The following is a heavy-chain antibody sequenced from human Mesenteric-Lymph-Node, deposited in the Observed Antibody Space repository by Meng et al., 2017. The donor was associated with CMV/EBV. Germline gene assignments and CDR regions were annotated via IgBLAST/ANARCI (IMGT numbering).Heavy chain of an antibody. Sequence: ASVKVSCKTSGYTFTDYDINWVRQATGQGLEWMGWMNPNSGNRAYAQNFQGRVTITTNTSITTAYMELSSLTSEDTAMYYCARSDCSSTSCYFQFDPWGQGTLVTVSS. CDR1: GYTFTDYD. CDR3: ARSDCSSTSCYFQFDP. D-gene: IGHD2-2*01. V-gene: IGHV1-8*03. CDR2: MNPNSGNR. J-gene: IGHJ5*02.